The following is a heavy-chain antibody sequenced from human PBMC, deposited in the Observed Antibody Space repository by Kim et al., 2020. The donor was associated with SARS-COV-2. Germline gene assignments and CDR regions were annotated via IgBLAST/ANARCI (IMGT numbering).Heavy chain of an antibody. V-gene: IGHV4-39*01. D-gene: IGHD3-22*01. Sequence: SETLSLTCTVSGGSISSSSYYWGWIRQPPGKGLEWIGSIYYSGSTYYNPSLKSRVTISVDTSKNQFSLKLSSVTAADTAVYYCARRRLADYYDSSRFHYYYGMDVWGQGTTVTVSS. CDR3: ARRRLADYYDSSRFHYYYGMDV. CDR1: GGSISSSSYY. J-gene: IGHJ6*02. CDR2: IYYSGST.